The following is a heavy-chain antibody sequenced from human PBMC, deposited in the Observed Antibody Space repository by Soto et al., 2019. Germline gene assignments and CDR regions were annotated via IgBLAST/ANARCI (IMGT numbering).Heavy chain of an antibody. CDR1: GFTFSSYA. CDR2: ISYDGSNK. V-gene: IGHV3-30-3*01. CDR3: ARDRDTAMAYYYYGMDV. Sequence: QVQLVESGGGVVQPGRSLRLSCAASGFTFSSYAMHWVRQAPGKGLEWVAVISYDGSNKYYADSVKGRFTLSRDNSKNTLYLQMNSLRAEDTAVYYCARDRDTAMAYYYYGMDVWGQGTTVTVSS. J-gene: IGHJ6*02. D-gene: IGHD5-18*01.